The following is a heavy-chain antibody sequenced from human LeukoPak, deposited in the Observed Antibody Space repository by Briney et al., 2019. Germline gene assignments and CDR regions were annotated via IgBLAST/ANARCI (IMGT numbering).Heavy chain of an antibody. J-gene: IGHJ6*03. CDR1: GFTFSNAW. D-gene: IGHD4-11*01. Sequence: KPGGSLRLSCSASGFTFSNAWMSWVRQAPGKGLEWVGRIKSKTDGGTTDYAAPVKGRFTISRDDSKNTLYLQMNSLKTEDTAVYYCTTSDYSNYDYYYYMDAWGKGTTVTVSS. V-gene: IGHV3-15*01. CDR3: TTSDYSNYDYYYYMDA. CDR2: IKSKTDGGTT.